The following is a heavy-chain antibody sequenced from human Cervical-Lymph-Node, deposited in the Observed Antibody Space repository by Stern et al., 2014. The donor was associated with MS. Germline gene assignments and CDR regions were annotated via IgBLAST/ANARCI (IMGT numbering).Heavy chain of an antibody. D-gene: IGHD6-19*01. V-gene: IGHV3-23*04. J-gene: IGHJ4*02. CDR3: AKGRYNSGWYGSGRETDY. CDR2: ISGSGGTT. Sequence: EVQLVESGGGLVLPGGSLRLSCAASGFTFSTYAMSWVRQAPGKGLECVSAISGSGGTTFHAASVKGRFTISRDNSMHTLYLQMNSLRAEDTAVYYCAKGRYNSGWYGSGRETDYWGQGTLVTVSS. CDR1: GFTFSTYA.